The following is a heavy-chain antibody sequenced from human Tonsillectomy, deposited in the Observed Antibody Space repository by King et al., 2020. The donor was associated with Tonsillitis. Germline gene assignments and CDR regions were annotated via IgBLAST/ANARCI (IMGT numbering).Heavy chain of an antibody. CDR2: IYWNDDK. J-gene: IGHJ5*02. CDR3: VHRRGYSSGWGRGLDP. Sequence: ITLQESGPTLVKPPQTLTLTCTFSGFSLSTSGVGVGWIRQPPGKALEWLGIIYWNDDKRYSPSLKSRLTITKDTSKNQVVLTMTNMDPVDTATYYCVHRRGYSSGWGRGLDPWGQGTLVTVSS. D-gene: IGHD6-19*01. V-gene: IGHV2-5*01. CDR1: GFSLSTSGVG.